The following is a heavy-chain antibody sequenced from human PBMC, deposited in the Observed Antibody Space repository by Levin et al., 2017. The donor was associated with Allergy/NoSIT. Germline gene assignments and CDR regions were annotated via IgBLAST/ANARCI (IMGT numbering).Heavy chain of an antibody. J-gene: IGHJ4*02. D-gene: IGHD1-26*01. CDR1: GGSISSYY. Sequence: SETLSLTCTVSGGSISSYYWSWIRQPPGKGLEWIGYIYYSGSTNYNPSLKSRVTISVDTSKNQFSLKLSSVTAADTAVYYCARLFSGSYYGFDYWGQGTLVTVSS. V-gene: IGHV4-59*08. CDR2: IYYSGST. CDR3: ARLFSGSYYGFDY.